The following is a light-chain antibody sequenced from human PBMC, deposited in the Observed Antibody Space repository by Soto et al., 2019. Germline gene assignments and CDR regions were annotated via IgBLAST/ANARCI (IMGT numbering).Light chain of an antibody. CDR2: GAS. CDR3: QQYGNSPRGHT. J-gene: IGKJ2*01. V-gene: IGKV3-20*01. Sequence: EIVLTQSPDTLSLSPGERATLSCRASQSVSGSYLAWHQQKPGQAPRLLIYGASSRATGTPDRFSGSGSGTDFTLTISRLEPEDFAVYYCQQYGNSPRGHTFGQGTKLEIK. CDR1: QSVSGSY.